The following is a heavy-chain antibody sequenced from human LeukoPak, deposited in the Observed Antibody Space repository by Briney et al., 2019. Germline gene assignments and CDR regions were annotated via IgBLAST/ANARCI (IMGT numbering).Heavy chain of an antibody. CDR3: ARTRVDSSALDALDI. V-gene: IGHV3-53*01. Sequence: GGSLRLSCAASGLTVSGNYMSWVRQAPGKGLEWLSILYSDGTTYYADSVKGRFTISRDISKNTLYLQMNSLRAEDTAVYYCARTRVDSSALDALDIWGQGTMVTVSS. CDR2: LYSDGTT. D-gene: IGHD3-22*01. J-gene: IGHJ3*02. CDR1: GLTVSGNY.